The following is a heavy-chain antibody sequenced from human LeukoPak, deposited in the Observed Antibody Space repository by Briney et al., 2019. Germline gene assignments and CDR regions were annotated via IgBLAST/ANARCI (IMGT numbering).Heavy chain of an antibody. J-gene: IGHJ5*02. CDR1: GFTFSSYA. D-gene: IGHD3-10*01. CDR3: ARGGTMVRGRSPFDP. Sequence: GRSLRLSCVASGFTFSSYAMHWVRQAPGKGLEWVAVISYDGSNKYYADSVKGRFTISRDNSKNTLYLQMNSLRAEDTAVYYCARGGTMVRGRSPFDPWGQGTLVTVSS. V-gene: IGHV3-30-3*01. CDR2: ISYDGSNK.